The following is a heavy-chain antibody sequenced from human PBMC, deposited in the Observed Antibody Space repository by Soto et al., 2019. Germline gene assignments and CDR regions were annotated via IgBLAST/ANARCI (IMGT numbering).Heavy chain of an antibody. CDR3: ARGHTGYFDY. J-gene: IGHJ4*02. D-gene: IGHD2-8*02. CDR1: GFTFSSYD. V-gene: IGHV3-13*04. Sequence: GGSLRLSCAASGFTFSSYDMHWVRQATGKGLEWVSAIGTAGDTNYPGSVKGRFTISRENAKISLYLQMNSLRAEDTAVYYCARGHTGYFDYWGQGTLVTVSS. CDR2: IGTAGDT.